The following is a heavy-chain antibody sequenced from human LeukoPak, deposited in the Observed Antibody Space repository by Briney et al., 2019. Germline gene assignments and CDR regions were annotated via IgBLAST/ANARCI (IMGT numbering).Heavy chain of an antibody. V-gene: IGHV3-23*01. CDR3: AKGLWGFRFDRGAFDI. J-gene: IGHJ3*02. Sequence: PGGSLRPPCAASGFTFSSYAMSWVRQAPGKGLEWVSAISGSGGSTYYADSVKGRFTISRDNSKNTLYLQMNSLRAEDTAVYYCAKGLWGFRFDRGAFDIWGQGTMVTVSS. CDR1: GFTFSSYA. D-gene: IGHD3-16*02. CDR2: ISGSGGST.